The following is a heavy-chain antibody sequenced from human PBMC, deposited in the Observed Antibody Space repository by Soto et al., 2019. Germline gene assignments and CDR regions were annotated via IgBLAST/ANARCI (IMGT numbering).Heavy chain of an antibody. CDR2: ISAYNGNT. Sequence: ASVKVSCKASGYTFTSYGISWVRQAPGQGLEWMGWISAYNGNTNYAQKLQGRVTMTTDTSTSTAYMELRSLRSDDTAVYYCARNWDRFYSSSWYSDSNAEYFQHWGQGTLVTVSS. J-gene: IGHJ1*01. V-gene: IGHV1-18*04. CDR1: GYTFTSYG. CDR3: ARNWDRFYSSSWYSDSNAEYFQH. D-gene: IGHD6-13*01.